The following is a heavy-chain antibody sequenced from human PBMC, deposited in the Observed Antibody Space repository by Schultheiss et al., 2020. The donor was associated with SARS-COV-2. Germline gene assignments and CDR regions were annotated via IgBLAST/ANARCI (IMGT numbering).Heavy chain of an antibody. J-gene: IGHJ4*02. CDR3: ASLSYLHSGSYRTFDY. D-gene: IGHD1-26*01. CDR1: GGSISSYY. CDR2: IYYSGST. Sequence: SETLSLTCTVSGGSISSYYWSWIRQHPGKGLEWIGYIYYSGSTYYNPSLKSLVTISVDTSKNQFSLKLSSVTAADTAVYYCASLSYLHSGSYRTFDYWGQGTLVTVSS. V-gene: IGHV4-59*08.